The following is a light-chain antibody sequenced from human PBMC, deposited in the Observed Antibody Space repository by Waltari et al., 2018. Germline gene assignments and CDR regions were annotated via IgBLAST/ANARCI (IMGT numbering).Light chain of an antibody. Sequence: IVLTHSPGTLSFSTGERATLTCRASQTIYCTYLACYQHNPGQAPRLLIYDTSSRANGILDRFIGSESGSDFTLTISSLESEDFAVYYCQQYAISLTFGGGTKVEIK. CDR2: DTS. V-gene: IGKV3-20*01. CDR3: QQYAISLT. CDR1: QTIYCTY. J-gene: IGKJ4*01.